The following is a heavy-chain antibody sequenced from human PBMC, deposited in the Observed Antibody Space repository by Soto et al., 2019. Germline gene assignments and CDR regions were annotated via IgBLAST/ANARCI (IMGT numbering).Heavy chain of an antibody. J-gene: IGHJ3*02. V-gene: IGHV1-18*04. CDR2: ITAYNGNT. D-gene: IGHD5-12*01. CDR1: GYPFTSYG. CDR3: ARDRYSGYERAFDI. Sequence: GSGKVCFKACGYPFTSYGISLVRQAPGQGLEWMGWITAYNGNTNYAQKLQGRVTMTTDTSTSTAYMDLRSLRSDDTAVYYCARDRYSGYERAFDIWGQGTMVTVSS.